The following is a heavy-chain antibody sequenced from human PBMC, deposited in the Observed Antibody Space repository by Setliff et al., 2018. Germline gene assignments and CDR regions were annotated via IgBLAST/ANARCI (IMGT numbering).Heavy chain of an antibody. V-gene: IGHV1-18*01. D-gene: IGHD2-15*01. J-gene: IGHJ3*01. CDR3: AISTLSICSGDTCPNVFDV. CDR2: ISSYNTDIT. CDR1: GYIFSSYG. Sequence: ASVKVSCKASGYIFSSYGISWVRQAPGQGLQWMGWISSYNTDITNYAERFQGRITMTTDTSTSAAYMELRGLRSDDTAIYYCAISTLSICSGDTCPNVFDVWGQGTMVTV.